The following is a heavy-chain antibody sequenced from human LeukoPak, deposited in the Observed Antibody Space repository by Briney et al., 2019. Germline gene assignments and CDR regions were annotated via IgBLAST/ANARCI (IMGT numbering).Heavy chain of an antibody. CDR1: GYTFTSYH. Sequence: GASVKVSCKASGYTFTSYHIDWVRQAPGQGPEWMGWMNAKSGHTGYAQKFEGRVTMTRDTSTNTAYMELSGLRSEDTAVYYCARGMFDNSGTYYCFYYALDVWGQGTTVTVSS. CDR3: ARGMFDNSGTYYCFYYALDV. V-gene: IGHV1-8*01. D-gene: IGHD3-22*01. CDR2: MNAKSGHT. J-gene: IGHJ6*02.